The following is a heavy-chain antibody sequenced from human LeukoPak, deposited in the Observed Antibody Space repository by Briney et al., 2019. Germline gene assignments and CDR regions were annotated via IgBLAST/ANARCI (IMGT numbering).Heavy chain of an antibody. CDR3: ARAGYCSSTSCYAPLDY. J-gene: IGHJ4*02. CDR2: IYHSGST. V-gene: IGHV4-4*02. Sequence: SETLSLTCAVSGGSISSSNWWSWVRQPPGKGLEWIGEIYHSGSTNYNPSLKSRVTISVDKSKNQFSLKLSSVTAADTAVYYCARAGYCSSTSCYAPLDYWGQGTLVTVSS. CDR1: GGSISSSNW. D-gene: IGHD2-2*01.